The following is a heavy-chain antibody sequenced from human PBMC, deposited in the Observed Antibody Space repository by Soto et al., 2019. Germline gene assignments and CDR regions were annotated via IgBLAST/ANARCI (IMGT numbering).Heavy chain of an antibody. V-gene: IGHV1-3*01. D-gene: IGHD2-8*01. CDR2: INAGNGNT. CDR3: ARSPYCTNGVCYQFDP. Sequence: QVQLVQSGAEVKKPGASVKVSCKASGYTFTSYAMHWVRQAPGQRLEWMGWINAGNGNTKYSQKFQGRVTITRDTSASTAYMELISLRSEDAAVYYCARSPYCTNGVCYQFDPWGQGTLVTVSS. CDR1: GYTFTSYA. J-gene: IGHJ5*02.